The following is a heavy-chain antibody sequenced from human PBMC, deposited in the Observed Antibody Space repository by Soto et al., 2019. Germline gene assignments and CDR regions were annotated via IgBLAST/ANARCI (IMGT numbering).Heavy chain of an antibody. J-gene: IGHJ6*02. CDR2: INPNSGGT. V-gene: IGHV1-2*02. D-gene: IGHD3-3*01. Sequence: ASLNRDWKGSGYSMSVDHIRWVLQAREQGLEWMGWINPNSGGTNYAQKFQGRVTMTRDTSISTAYMELSRLRSDDTAVYYCARDNYDFWSGYRQNYGMDVWGQGTTVTVSS. CDR1: GYSMSVDH. CDR3: ARDNYDFWSGYRQNYGMDV.